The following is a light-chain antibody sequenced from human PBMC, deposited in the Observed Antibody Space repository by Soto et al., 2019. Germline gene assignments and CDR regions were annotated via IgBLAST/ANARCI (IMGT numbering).Light chain of an antibody. CDR3: SSYTSTMTNV. CDR1: SSDVGCFNS. V-gene: IGLV2-14*03. CDR2: DVV. Sequence: QSALTQPASVSGSPGQSITISCTGTSSDVGCFNSVSWYQLRPGTAPKLILYDVVDRPSGVSYRFSGSKSGNTASLTISGLQAADEADYFCSSYTSTMTNVFGSGTKVTVL. J-gene: IGLJ1*01.